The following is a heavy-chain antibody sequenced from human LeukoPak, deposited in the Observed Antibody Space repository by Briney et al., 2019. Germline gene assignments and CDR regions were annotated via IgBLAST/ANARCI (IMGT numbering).Heavy chain of an antibody. D-gene: IGHD1-26*01. CDR3: AKDVGKWESLHFFDY. CDR2: VSYDGSDE. J-gene: IGHJ4*02. CDR1: GFTFSSYG. Sequence: PGGSLRLSCAASGFTFSSYGMHWVRQAPGKGLEWVAVVSYDGSDEQYADSVKGRFTISRDKSKNTLYLQMNSLRGDDTAVYYCAKDVGKWESLHFFDYWGQGTLVTVSS. V-gene: IGHV3-30*18.